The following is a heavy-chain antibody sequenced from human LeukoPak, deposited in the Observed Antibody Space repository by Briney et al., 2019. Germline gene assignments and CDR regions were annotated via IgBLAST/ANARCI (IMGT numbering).Heavy chain of an antibody. J-gene: IGHJ4*02. V-gene: IGHV3-21*01. CDR3: ASSGRGSGSYSANYYFDY. CDR1: GFTFSSYS. CDR2: ISSSSSYI. D-gene: IGHD3-10*01. Sequence: GGSLRLSCAASGFTFSSYSMNWVRQAPGKGLEWVSSISSSSSYIYYADSVKGRFTFSGDNAKNSLYLQMNSLRAEDTAVYYCASSGRGSGSYSANYYFDYWGQGTLVTVSS.